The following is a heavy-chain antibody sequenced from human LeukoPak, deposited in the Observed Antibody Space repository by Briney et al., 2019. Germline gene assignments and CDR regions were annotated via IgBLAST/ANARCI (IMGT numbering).Heavy chain of an antibody. CDR3: ARGRTMLDI. CDR2: VYYSGST. CDR1: GFTFSSYG. D-gene: IGHD1-7*01. Sequence: GTLRLSCAASGFTFSSYGMSWVRQPPGKGLEWIGSVYYSGSTYYNPSLKSRVTISVDTSKNQFSLKLSSVTAADTAVYYCARGRTMLDIWGQGTMVTVSS. V-gene: IGHV4-39*07. J-gene: IGHJ3*02.